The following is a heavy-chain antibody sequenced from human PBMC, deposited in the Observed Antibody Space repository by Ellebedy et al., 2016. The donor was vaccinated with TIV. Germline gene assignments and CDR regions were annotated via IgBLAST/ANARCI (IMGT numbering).Heavy chain of an antibody. CDR1: GGSFSGHY. CDR2: INHDGSA. V-gene: IGHV4-34*01. D-gene: IGHD3-10*01. CDR3: ARRGYGPGRYSWFDP. J-gene: IGHJ5*02. Sequence: SETLSLXCAVYGGSFSGHYWTWIRQPPGKGLEWIGEINHDGSANYNPSLKSRVTISVDTSKSQFSLKLTSVTAADTAVYYCARRGYGPGRYSWFDPWGQGTLVTVSS.